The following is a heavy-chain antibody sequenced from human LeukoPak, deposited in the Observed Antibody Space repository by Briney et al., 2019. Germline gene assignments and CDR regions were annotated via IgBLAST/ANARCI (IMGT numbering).Heavy chain of an antibody. V-gene: IGHV4-39*01. D-gene: IGHD3-10*01. J-gene: IGHJ4*02. CDR1: GGSISSSSYY. CDR2: IYYSGST. Sequence: SETLSRACTVSGGSISSSSYYWGWIRQPPGKGLEWIGSIYYSGSTYYNPSLKSRVTISVDTSKNQFSLKLSSVTAADTAVYYCARLVLLWFGDTKDFDYWGQGTLVTVSS. CDR3: ARLVLLWFGDTKDFDY.